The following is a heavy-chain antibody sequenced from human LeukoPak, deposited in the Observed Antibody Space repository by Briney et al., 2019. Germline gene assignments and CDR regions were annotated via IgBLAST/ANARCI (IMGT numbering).Heavy chain of an antibody. CDR2: MNPDSGNT. J-gene: IGHJ4*02. D-gene: IGHD4-17*01. CDR3: ARRAGEYSHPYDY. V-gene: IGHV1-8*03. Sequence: ASVKVSCKASAYSFSTYDINWVRQATGQGLEWMGWMNPDSGNTGYAQKFQGRVTITRNTSISTAYMELSSLKSDDTAVYYCARRAGEYSHPYDYWGQGTLVTVSS. CDR1: AYSFSTYD.